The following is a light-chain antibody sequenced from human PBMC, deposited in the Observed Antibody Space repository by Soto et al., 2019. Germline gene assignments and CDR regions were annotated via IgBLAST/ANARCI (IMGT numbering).Light chain of an antibody. Sequence: DIQMTQSPSTLSASVGDRVTITCRASQSISSWLAWYQQKPGKAPKLLIYKASTLESGVPSRFSGSGSGTEFTLTISSLQADDFATYYCQQYNSDSQTFGQGTKVEIK. CDR3: QQYNSDSQT. J-gene: IGKJ1*01. V-gene: IGKV1-5*03. CDR1: QSISSW. CDR2: KAS.